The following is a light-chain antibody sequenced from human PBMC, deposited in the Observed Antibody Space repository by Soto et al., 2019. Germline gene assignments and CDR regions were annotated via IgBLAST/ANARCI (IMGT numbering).Light chain of an antibody. CDR3: QQYTGQPTT. CDR1: QSLNRD. CDR2: GAS. Sequence: IVITQSPATLSMSPGERVTLSCRASQSLNRDLAWYQQKPGQSPRLLIFGASIRDTGIPARFSGSGSGTECTLTITRLEPEDSAVYFGQQYTGQPTTFGQGTRLEI. V-gene: IGKV3-15*01. J-gene: IGKJ5*01.